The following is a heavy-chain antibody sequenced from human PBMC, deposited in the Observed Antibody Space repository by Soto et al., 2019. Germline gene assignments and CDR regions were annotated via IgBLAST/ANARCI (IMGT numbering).Heavy chain of an antibody. Sequence: QVQLVQSGAEVKKPGSSVKVSCKASGGTFSSYAISWVRQAPGQGLEWMGGIIPIFGTANYAQKFQGRVNITADASTSTAYMELSSLTSEDTAVYYCASHGITGTWVYYYGMDVWGQGTTVTVSS. CDR3: ASHGITGTWVYYYGMDV. D-gene: IGHD1-7*01. V-gene: IGHV1-69*12. CDR2: IIPIFGTA. CDR1: GGTFSSYA. J-gene: IGHJ6*02.